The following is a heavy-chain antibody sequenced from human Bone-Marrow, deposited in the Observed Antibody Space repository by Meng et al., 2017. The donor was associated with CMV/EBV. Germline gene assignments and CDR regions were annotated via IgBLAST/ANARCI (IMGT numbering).Heavy chain of an antibody. D-gene: IGHD3-10*01. V-gene: IGHV3-21*01. Sequence: GGSLRLSCAASGFTFSSYEMNWVRQAPGKGLEWVSSISSSSSYIYYADSVKGRFTISRDNAKRSVYLQMNSLRAEDTAVYYCVRGFADGHYWGQGTLVTVSS. J-gene: IGHJ4*02. CDR3: VRGFADGHY. CDR2: ISSSSSYI. CDR1: GFTFSSYE.